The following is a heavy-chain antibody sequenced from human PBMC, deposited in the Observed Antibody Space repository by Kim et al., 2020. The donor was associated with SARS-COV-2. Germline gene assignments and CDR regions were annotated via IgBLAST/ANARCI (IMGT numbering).Heavy chain of an antibody. Sequence: RYSPSFQGQVTISADKSISTGYLQWSSLKASDTAMYYCARREATVTTIDYWGQGTLVTVSS. V-gene: IGHV5-51*01. CDR3: ARREATVTTIDY. D-gene: IGHD4-17*01. J-gene: IGHJ4*02.